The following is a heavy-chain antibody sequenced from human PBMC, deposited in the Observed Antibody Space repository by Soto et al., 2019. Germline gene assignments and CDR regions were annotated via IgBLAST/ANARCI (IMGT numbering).Heavy chain of an antibody. CDR1: GYTFTSYG. CDR2: INIYGGGT. J-gene: IGHJ4*02. CDR3: ARALYYYDNSGLAF. Sequence: QVHLEQSGPEVKKPGASVKVSCKASGYTFTSYGISWVRLAPGQGLEWMGWINIYGGGTNYAQKYQDRVTMXXXTXXKTVYLEMRSLTSDDTAIYYCARALYYYDNSGLAFWGQGTLVTVSS. D-gene: IGHD3-22*01. V-gene: IGHV1-18*01.